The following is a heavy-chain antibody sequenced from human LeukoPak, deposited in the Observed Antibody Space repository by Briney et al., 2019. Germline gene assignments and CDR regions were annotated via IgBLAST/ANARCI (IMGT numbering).Heavy chain of an antibody. D-gene: IGHD3-10*01. Sequence: ASVKVSCKASGYTFTSYDINWVRQATGQGLEWMGWMNPNSGNTGYAQKFQGRVTMTRNTSISTAYMELSSLRSEDTAVYYCARGFLWFGEAQPDYWGQGTLVTVSS. CDR1: GYTFTSYD. J-gene: IGHJ4*02. V-gene: IGHV1-8*01. CDR2: MNPNSGNT. CDR3: ARGFLWFGEAQPDY.